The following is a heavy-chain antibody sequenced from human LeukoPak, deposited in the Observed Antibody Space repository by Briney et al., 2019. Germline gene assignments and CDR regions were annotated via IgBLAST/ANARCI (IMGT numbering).Heavy chain of an antibody. Sequence: PSETLSLTCTVSGGSVSRGSYYWSWTRQPTGKGLEWIGYIHHSGTTNYSPSLKSRVTISADMSKNQFFLNLTSVTAADTAVYYCARGRLGATYWGQGTLVTVSS. CDR1: GGSVSRGSYY. CDR2: IHHSGTT. CDR3: ARGRLGATY. D-gene: IGHD1-26*01. V-gene: IGHV4-61*01. J-gene: IGHJ4*02.